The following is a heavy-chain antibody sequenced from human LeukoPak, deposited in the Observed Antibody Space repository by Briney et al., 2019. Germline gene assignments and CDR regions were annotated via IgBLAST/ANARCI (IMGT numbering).Heavy chain of an antibody. J-gene: IGHJ4*02. Sequence: GGSLRLSCVASGFTFSSRDWMTWVRQAPGKGLEWVANIKQDGSEKNYVDSVKGRFTISRDNAKNSLYLQMNSLRAEDTAVYYCAHLRSTRLSDYWGQGTLVTVSS. CDR2: IKQDGSEK. D-gene: IGHD2-2*01. CDR1: GFTFSSRDW. CDR3: AHLRSTRLSDY. V-gene: IGHV3-7*01.